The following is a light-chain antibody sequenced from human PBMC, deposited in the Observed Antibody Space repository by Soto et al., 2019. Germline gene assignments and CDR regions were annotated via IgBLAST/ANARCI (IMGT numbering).Light chain of an antibody. CDR1: QSVSAS. CDR2: DAS. J-gene: IGKJ4*01. CDR3: QQRYSWPLT. V-gene: IGKV3-11*01. Sequence: EIVLTQSPATLSLSPGERATLSCRASQSVSASLVWYQLKPGQAPRLLIYDASNRATGIPARFSGSGYGTDFTLTISSLEPEDFAIYYCQQRYSWPLTFGGGTKVEIE.